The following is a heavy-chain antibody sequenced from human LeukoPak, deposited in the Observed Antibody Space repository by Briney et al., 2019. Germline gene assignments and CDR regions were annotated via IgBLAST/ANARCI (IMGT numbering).Heavy chain of an antibody. V-gene: IGHV3-64*01. J-gene: IGHJ6*03. CDR1: GFTFSSYA. CDR3: ARVATGWELPPRVYYYYYYMDV. D-gene: IGHD1-26*01. CDR2: ISSNGGST. Sequence: QPGGSLRLSCAASGFTFSSYAMHWVRQAPGKGLEYVSAISSNGGSTYYANSVKGRFTISRDNSKNTLYLQMGSLRAEDMAVYYCARVATGWELPPRVYYYYYYMDVWGKGTTVTVSS.